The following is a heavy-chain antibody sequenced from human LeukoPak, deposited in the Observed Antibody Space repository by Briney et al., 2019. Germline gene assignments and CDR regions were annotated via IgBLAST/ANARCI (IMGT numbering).Heavy chain of an antibody. CDR2: IRGKTDGGTP. V-gene: IGHV3-15*01. Sequence: GGSLRLSCTASGLTFSSAWMSWVRQAPGKGLEWIGHIRGKTDGGTPDYAAPGKGKFTISRDDSKSTLFLQMDSLQIEDTAVYYCTTARRASSSLDYWGQGTLVTVSS. CDR1: GLTFSSAW. CDR3: TTARRASSSLDY. J-gene: IGHJ4*02. D-gene: IGHD5-24*01.